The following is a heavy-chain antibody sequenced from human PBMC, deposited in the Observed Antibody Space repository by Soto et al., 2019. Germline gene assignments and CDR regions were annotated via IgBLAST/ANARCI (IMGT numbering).Heavy chain of an antibody. CDR2: IIPIFGTA. D-gene: IGHD2-2*01. J-gene: IGHJ6*02. V-gene: IGHV1-69*13. CDR1: GGTFTSYA. Sequence: GASVKVSCRGSGGTFTSYANNWVRQAPGPGLEWMGGIIPIFGTANYAQKFQGRVTITADESTSTAYMELSSLRSEDTAVYYCARGSDIVVVPAARFYYYGMDVWGQGTTVTVSS. CDR3: ARGSDIVVVPAARFYYYGMDV.